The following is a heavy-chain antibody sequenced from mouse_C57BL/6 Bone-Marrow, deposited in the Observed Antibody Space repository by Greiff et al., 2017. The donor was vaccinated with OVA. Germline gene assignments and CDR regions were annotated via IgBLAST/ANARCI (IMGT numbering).Heavy chain of an antibody. J-gene: IGHJ1*03. CDR3: ARKVYYGSSHWYFDV. CDR1: GYTFTDHT. Sequence: VQLQQSDAELVKPGASVKISCKVSGYTFTDHTIHWMKQRPEQGLEWIGYIYPRDGSTKYNEKFKGKATLTADKSSSTAYMQLNSLTSEDSAVYFWARKVYYGSSHWYFDVWGTGTTVTVSS. V-gene: IGHV1-78*01. CDR2: IYPRDGST. D-gene: IGHD1-1*01.